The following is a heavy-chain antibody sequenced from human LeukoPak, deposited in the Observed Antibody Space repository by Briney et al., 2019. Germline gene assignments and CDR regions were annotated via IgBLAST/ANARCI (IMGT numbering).Heavy chain of an antibody. CDR2: IYTSGST. D-gene: IGHD3-10*01. CDR3: ATFGFHYYGSGIYGMDV. Sequence: SETLSLTCTVSGGSISSYYWSWIRQPAGKGLEWIGRIYTSGSTNYNPSLKGRVTMSVDTSKNQFSLKLGSVTAADTAVYYCATFGFHYYGSGIYGMDVWGQGTTVTVSS. CDR1: GGSISSYY. V-gene: IGHV4-4*07. J-gene: IGHJ6*02.